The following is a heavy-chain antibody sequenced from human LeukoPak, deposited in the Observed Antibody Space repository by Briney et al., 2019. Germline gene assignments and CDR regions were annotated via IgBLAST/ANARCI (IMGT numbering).Heavy chain of an antibody. Sequence: GGSLRLFCAASGFTLREYYMRWIRQPPGKGLEWGSYISSSGNTIYYADSVKGRFTISRDNAKNSLYLHMNSLRAEDTAVYYCARFPKRVDFWFWVDYWGQGTLVTVSS. CDR1: GFTLREYY. D-gene: IGHD3-3*01. V-gene: IGHV3-11*04. J-gene: IGHJ4*02. CDR3: ARFPKRVDFWFWVDY. CDR2: ISSSGNTI.